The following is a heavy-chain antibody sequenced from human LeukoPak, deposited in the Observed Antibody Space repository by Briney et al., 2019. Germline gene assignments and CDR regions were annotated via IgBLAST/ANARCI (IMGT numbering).Heavy chain of an antibody. Sequence: SETLSLTCAVYGGSFSGYYWSWIRQPAGKGLEWIGRIYTSGSTNYNPSLKSRVTMSVDTSKNQFSLKLSSVTAADTAVYYCARGIGYCSGGSCYNYGMDVWGQGTTVTVSS. V-gene: IGHV4-59*10. CDR3: ARGIGYCSGGSCYNYGMDV. CDR1: GGSFSGYY. D-gene: IGHD2-15*01. CDR2: IYTSGST. J-gene: IGHJ6*02.